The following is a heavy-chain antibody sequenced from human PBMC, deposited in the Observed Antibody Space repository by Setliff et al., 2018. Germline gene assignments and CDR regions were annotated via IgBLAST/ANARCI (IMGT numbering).Heavy chain of an antibody. CDR3: ARDNTIVGATDY. D-gene: IGHD1-26*01. J-gene: IGHJ4*02. Sequence: SETLSLTCTVSGGSIMNYFWSWIRQPPGKGLEWVGYVYYTGNTNYNPSLKSRVTISADTSTNHFSLKLTSVTAADTAVYYCARDNTIVGATDYWGQGALVTVSS. CDR2: VYYTGNT. V-gene: IGHV4-59*12. CDR1: GGSIMNYF.